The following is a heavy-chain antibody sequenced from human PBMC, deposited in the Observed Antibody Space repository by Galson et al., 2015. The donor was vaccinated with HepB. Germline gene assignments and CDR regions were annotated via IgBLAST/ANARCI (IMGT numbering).Heavy chain of an antibody. D-gene: IGHD3-16*02. CDR3: ARRGVVHSYTNYGMDV. Sequence: SVKVSCKASGGTFSSYAISWVRQAPGQGLEWMGGIIPIFGTANYAQKFQGSVTITADKSTSTPYMELSSLRSEDTAVYYCARRGVVHSYTNYGMDVWGQGTTVTVSS. CDR1: GGTFSSYA. J-gene: IGHJ6*02. CDR2: IIPIFGTA. V-gene: IGHV1-69*06.